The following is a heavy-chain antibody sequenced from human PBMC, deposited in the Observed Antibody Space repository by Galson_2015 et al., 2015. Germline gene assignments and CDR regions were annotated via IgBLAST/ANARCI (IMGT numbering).Heavy chain of an antibody. J-gene: IGHJ3*02. V-gene: IGHV3-53*01. Sequence: SLRLSCAASGFTVSSNYMSWVRQAPGKGLEWVSVIYSGGSTYYADSVKGRFTISRDNSKNTLYLQMNSLRAEDTAVYYCARVPLRGTVTTCAFDISGQGTMVTVSS. CDR2: IYSGGST. CDR1: GFTVSSNY. D-gene: IGHD4-11*01. CDR3: ARVPLRGTVTTCAFDI.